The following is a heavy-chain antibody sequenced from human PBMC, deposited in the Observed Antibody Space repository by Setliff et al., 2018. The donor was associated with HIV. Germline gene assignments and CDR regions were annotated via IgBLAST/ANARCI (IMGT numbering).Heavy chain of an antibody. CDR2: IIPIFGTA. Sequence: SVKVSCKASGGTFSGYAISWVRQAPGQGLELMGGIIPIFGTANYAQKFQGRVTITADESTSTAYMELSSLRSEDTAVYYCARGEKRFLEWLPLDYYYYYYMDVWGKG. CDR3: ARGEKRFLEWLPLDYYYYYYMDV. V-gene: IGHV1-69*13. D-gene: IGHD3-3*01. J-gene: IGHJ6*03. CDR1: GGTFSGYA.